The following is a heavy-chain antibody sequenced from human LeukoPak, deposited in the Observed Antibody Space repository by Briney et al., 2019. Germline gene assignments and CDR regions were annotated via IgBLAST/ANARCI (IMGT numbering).Heavy chain of an antibody. CDR2: ISRTGNSI. CDR3: ATLTAAAGSDY. Sequence: GGSLRLSCAASGFTLSSYEMNWVRLAPGKGLEWISYISRTGNSIYYADSVKGRFTISRDSAKNSLYLQMNSLRAEDTAVYYCATLTAAAGSDYWGQGTLVTVSS. D-gene: IGHD6-13*01. J-gene: IGHJ4*02. CDR1: GFTLSSYE. V-gene: IGHV3-48*03.